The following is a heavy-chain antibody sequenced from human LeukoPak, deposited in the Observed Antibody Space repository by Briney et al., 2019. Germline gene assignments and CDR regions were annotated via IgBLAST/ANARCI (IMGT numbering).Heavy chain of an antibody. CDR2: IYHSGST. CDR3: ARNVGGSGTYRDYFYGMDV. CDR1: GGSISSSNW. V-gene: IGHV4-4*02. D-gene: IGHD3-10*01. Sequence: SETLSLTCAVSGGSISSSNWWSWVRQPPGKGLEWIGEIYHSGSTNYNPSLKSRVTISVDKSKNQFSLKLSSVTAADTAVYFCARNVGGSGTYRDYFYGMDVWGQGTTVTVSS. J-gene: IGHJ6*02.